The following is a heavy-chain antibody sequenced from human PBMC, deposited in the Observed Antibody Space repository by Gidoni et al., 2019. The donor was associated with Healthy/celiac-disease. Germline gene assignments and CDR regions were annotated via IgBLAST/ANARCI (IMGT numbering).Heavy chain of an antibody. V-gene: IGHV3-30-3*01. CDR1: GLPFSSYA. Sequence: QVQLVESGGGVVQPGRSLRLACAASGLPFSSYAIHWVRQAPGKGLEWVAVISYDGSNKYYAASVKGRFTISRDNSKNTLYLQMNSLRAEDTAVYYCARDSNLGIAAAGQYYYYGMDVWGQGATVTVSS. CDR2: ISYDGSNK. CDR3: ARDSNLGIAAAGQYYYYGMDV. J-gene: IGHJ6*02. D-gene: IGHD6-13*01.